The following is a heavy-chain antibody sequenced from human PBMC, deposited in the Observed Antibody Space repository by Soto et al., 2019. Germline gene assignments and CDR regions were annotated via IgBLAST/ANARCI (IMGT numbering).Heavy chain of an antibody. CDR1: GYTFTSYY. CDR3: ARETGGGGMYFDY. D-gene: IGHD3-16*01. J-gene: IGHJ4*02. Sequence: QVQLVQSGAEVKKPGASVKVSCKASGYTFTSYYMHWVRQAPGQGLEWMGIINPSGGSTSYAQKCRGRGTMARDTPTSTVYRELSGLGAEDPAVYYWARETGGGGMYFDYWGQGTLVTVSS. CDR2: INPSGGST. V-gene: IGHV1-46*03.